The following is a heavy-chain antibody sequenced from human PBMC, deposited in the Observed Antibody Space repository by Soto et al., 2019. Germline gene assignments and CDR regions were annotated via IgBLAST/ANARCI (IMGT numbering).Heavy chain of an antibody. CDR2: IIPIFGTA. V-gene: IGHV1-69*01. CDR3: ARPYYYDSSGSNYYYYYGMDV. D-gene: IGHD3-22*01. Sequence: QVQLVQSGAEVKKPGSSVKVSCKASGGTFSSYAISWVRQAPGQGLEWMGRIIPIFGTANYAQKFQGRVTITADESTSTAYMELSSLRSEDTAVYYCARPYYYDSSGSNYYYYYGMDVWGQGTTVTVSS. J-gene: IGHJ6*02. CDR1: GGTFSSYA.